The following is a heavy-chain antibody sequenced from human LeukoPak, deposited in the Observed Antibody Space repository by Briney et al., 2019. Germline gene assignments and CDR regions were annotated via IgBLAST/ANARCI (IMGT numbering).Heavy chain of an antibody. CDR2: ISSSGGSI. J-gene: IGHJ6*03. V-gene: IGHV3-48*01. D-gene: IGHD5-12*01. CDR3: AREGYSFAHGGYYYYMDV. CDR1: GFTFSSYT. Sequence: GGSLRLSCAASGFTFSSYTMNWVRQAPGKGLEWVSYISSSGGSIYYADSVKGRFTISRDTAKSSLYLQMNSLRAEDTAVYYCAREGYSFAHGGYYYYMDVWGKGTTVTVSS.